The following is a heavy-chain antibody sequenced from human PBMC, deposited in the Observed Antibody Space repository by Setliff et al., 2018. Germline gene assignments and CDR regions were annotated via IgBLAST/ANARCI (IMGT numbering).Heavy chain of an antibody. Sequence: SETLSLTCTVSGGSISSGSYYWSWIRQPAGKGLEWIGRIYTSGSTNYNPSLKSRVTISVDTSKNQFSLKLSSVTAADTAVYYCARSLSTTLDYWGQGTLVTVSS. CDR2: IYTSGST. CDR3: ARSLSTTLDY. CDR1: GGSISSGSYY. D-gene: IGHD1-7*01. J-gene: IGHJ4*02. V-gene: IGHV4-61*02.